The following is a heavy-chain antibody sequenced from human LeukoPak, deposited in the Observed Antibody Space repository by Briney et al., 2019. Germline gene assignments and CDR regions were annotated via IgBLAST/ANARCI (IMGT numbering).Heavy chain of an antibody. Sequence: ASVKVSCKASGYTFTGYYMHWVRQAPGQGLEWMGWINPNSGGTNYAQKFQGWVTMTRDTSISTAYMELSRLRSDDTAVYYCARGSLMAVAGTDTYYYYGMDVWGQGTTVTVSS. V-gene: IGHV1-2*04. CDR1: GYTFTGYY. D-gene: IGHD6-19*01. CDR2: INPNSGGT. J-gene: IGHJ6*02. CDR3: ARGSLMAVAGTDTYYYYGMDV.